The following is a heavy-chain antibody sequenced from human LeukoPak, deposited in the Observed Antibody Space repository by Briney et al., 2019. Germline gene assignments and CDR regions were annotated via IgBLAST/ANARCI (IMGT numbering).Heavy chain of an antibody. V-gene: IGHV4-31*03. CDR3: ARERGMEEGHSSWFDP. CDR1: GGSISSGGYY. Sequence: SQTLSLTCTVSGGSISSGGYYWSWIRQHPGKGLEWFGYIYYSGSTYYNPSLKSRVTISVDTSKNQFSLTLSSVTAADTAVYYCARERGMEEGHSSWFDPWGQGTLVTVSS. J-gene: IGHJ5*02. CDR2: IYYSGST. D-gene: IGHD3-16*01.